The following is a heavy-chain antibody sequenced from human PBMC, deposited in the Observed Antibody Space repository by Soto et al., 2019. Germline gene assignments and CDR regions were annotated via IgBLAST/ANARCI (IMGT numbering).Heavy chain of an antibody. J-gene: IGHJ6*02. Sequence: SVKVSCKASGGTFSSYAISWVRQAPGQGLEWMGGIIPIFGTANYAQKFQGRVTITADKSTSTAYMELSSLRSEDTAWYYCARNDCIGTSCYYYYYYGMYVWG. V-gene: IGHV1-69*06. CDR2: IIPIFGTA. CDR1: GGTFSSYA. D-gene: IGHD2-2*01. CDR3: ARNDCIGTSCYYYYYYGMYV.